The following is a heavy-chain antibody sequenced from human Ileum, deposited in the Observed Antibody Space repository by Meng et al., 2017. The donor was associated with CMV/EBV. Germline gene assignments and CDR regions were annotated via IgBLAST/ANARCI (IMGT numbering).Heavy chain of an antibody. CDR2: ISYDGSNK. J-gene: IGHJ4*02. CDR3: ARVGAG. V-gene: IGHV3-30*04. Sequence: GESLKISCAASGFTFSSYAMHWVRQAPGKGLEWVAVISYDGSNKYYADSVKGRFTISRDNSKNTLYLQMNSLRAEDTAVYYCARVGAGWGQGTLVTVSS. CDR1: GFTFSSYA. D-gene: IGHD1-26*01.